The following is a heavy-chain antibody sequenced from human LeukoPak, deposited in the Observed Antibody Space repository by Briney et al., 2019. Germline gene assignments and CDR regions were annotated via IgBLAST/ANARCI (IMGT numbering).Heavy chain of an antibody. CDR1: GYTFTGYY. D-gene: IGHD5-24*01. V-gene: IGHV1-2*02. Sequence: ASVKVSCKASGYTFTGYYMHWVRQAPGQGLEWMGWINPNSGGTNYAQKFQGRVTMTRDTSISTAYMELSRLRSDDTAVYYCARDGREMATNVDNWFDPWGQGTLVTVSS. J-gene: IGHJ5*02. CDR3: ARDGREMATNVDNWFDP. CDR2: INPNSGGT.